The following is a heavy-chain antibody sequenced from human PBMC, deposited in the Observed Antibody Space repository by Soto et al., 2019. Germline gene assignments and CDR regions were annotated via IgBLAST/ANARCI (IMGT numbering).Heavy chain of an antibody. V-gene: IGHV4-59*01. Sequence: QVQLQESGPGLVKPSETLSLTCTVSGGSISSYYWSWIRQPPGKGLEWIGYIYYSGSINYNPSLKSRVTISVDTSKDQSSLKLSSVTAADTTVYYCARDRVWLQSGFDPWGQGTMVTVSS. D-gene: IGHD5-12*01. CDR3: ARDRVWLQSGFDP. CDR2: IYYSGSI. CDR1: GGSISSYY. J-gene: IGHJ5*02.